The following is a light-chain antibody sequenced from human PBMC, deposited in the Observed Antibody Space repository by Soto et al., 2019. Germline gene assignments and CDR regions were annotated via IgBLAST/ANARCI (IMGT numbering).Light chain of an antibody. CDR1: ISDLGTYHF. V-gene: IGLV2-14*01. Sequence: QSALTQPASVSGSPGQSITISCTGTISDLGTYHFVSWYQQHPDKAPKLIIYEVSNRPSGVSNRFSGFKSGNTASLTISGLQAEDEAHYYCSSYTTSSTRVFGTGTKVTVL. J-gene: IGLJ1*01. CDR3: SSYTTSSTRV. CDR2: EVS.